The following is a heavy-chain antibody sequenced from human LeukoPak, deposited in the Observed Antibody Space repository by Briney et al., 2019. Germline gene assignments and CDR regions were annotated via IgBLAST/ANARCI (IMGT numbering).Heavy chain of an antibody. Sequence: GESLKISCKGSGYSFISSWIAWVRQMPGKGLEWMGLIYPGDSNTRYSPSFQGQVTISADKSISTAYLQWSSLKASDTAMYYCARLVDSSGWDWGQGTLVTVSS. CDR3: ARLVDSSGWD. CDR2: IYPGDSNT. V-gene: IGHV5-51*01. CDR1: GYSFISSW. D-gene: IGHD6-19*01. J-gene: IGHJ4*02.